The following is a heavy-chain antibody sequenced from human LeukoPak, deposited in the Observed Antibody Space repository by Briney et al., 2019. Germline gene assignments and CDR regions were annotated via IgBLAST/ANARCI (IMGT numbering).Heavy chain of an antibody. V-gene: IGHV3-7*03. CDR3: ARSIMGGGAFDY. CDR1: GFPFSSYW. CDR2: IKEDGSEK. J-gene: IGHJ4*02. Sequence: PGGSLRVSCAASGFPFSSYWLNWVRQTPGKGLDWVANIKEDGSEKYHVDSVKGRFTISRDNAKSSLYLQMNSLRAEDTALYYCARSIMGGGAFDYWGQGTQVTVSS. D-gene: IGHD3-10*01.